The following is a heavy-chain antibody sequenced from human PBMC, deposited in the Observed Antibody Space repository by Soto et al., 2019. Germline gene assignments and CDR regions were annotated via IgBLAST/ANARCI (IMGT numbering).Heavy chain of an antibody. CDR3: ATMGTPATGLYYIYT. Sequence: TSETLSLTCTVSGGSISSGGYYWSWIRQHPGKGLEWIGYIYYSGSTYYNSSLKSRVTISVDTSKNQFSLKLSSVTAADTAVYYCATMGTPATGLYYIYTWGQGTLVTVSS. CDR1: GGSISSGGYY. CDR2: IYYSGST. D-gene: IGHD1-7*01. J-gene: IGHJ4*02. V-gene: IGHV4-31*03.